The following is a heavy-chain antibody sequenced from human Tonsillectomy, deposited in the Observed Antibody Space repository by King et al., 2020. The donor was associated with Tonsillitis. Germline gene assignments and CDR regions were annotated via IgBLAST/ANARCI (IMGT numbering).Heavy chain of an antibody. CDR1: GYTFTNYV. CDR2: ISPYNGNT. D-gene: IGHD3-22*01. J-gene: IGHJ4*02. CDR3: ARDQRSYYGSSGYPVDY. V-gene: IGHV1-18*04. Sequence: QLVQSGAEVKKPGASVKVSCKASGYTFTNYVITWVRQAPGQGLEWMGWISPYNGNTNYAQKFQGRVTMTTDTSTSTAYMDLRTLRSDDTAVYYCARDQRSYYGSSGYPVDYWGQGTLVTVSS.